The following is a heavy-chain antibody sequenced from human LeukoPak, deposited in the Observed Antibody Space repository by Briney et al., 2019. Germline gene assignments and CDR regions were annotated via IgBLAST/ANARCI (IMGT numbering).Heavy chain of an antibody. CDR1: GGTFTNYA. J-gene: IGHJ4*02. Sequence: GASVKVSCKASGGTFTNYAINWVRQAPGQRLQWMGGIIPIFGTANYAQKFQGRVTITTDESTSTAYMELSSLRSEDTAVYYCARDAPVIPWELPTYFDYWGQGTLVTVSS. V-gene: IGHV1-69*05. CDR3: ARDAPVIPWELPTYFDY. D-gene: IGHD1-26*01. CDR2: IIPIFGTA.